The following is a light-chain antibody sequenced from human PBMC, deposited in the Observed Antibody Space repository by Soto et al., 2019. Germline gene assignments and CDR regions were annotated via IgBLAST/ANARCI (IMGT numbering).Light chain of an antibody. CDR2: AAS. CDR3: QKYNTAPLT. V-gene: IGKV1-27*01. CDR1: RGLSNF. Sequence: DTQMTQSPSSLSASVGDRVTITCRASRGLSNFLAWYQQKPGKVPKLLIYAASTLQSGVPSRFSGSGSGTDFTLTINGLQSEDVATYYCQKYNTAPLTFGGVTKVEIK. J-gene: IGKJ4*01.